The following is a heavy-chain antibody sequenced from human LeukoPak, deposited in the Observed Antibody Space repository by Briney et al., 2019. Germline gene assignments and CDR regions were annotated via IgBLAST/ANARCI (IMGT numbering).Heavy chain of an antibody. V-gene: IGHV4-59*01. Sequence: SETLSLTCTVSGGSISSYYWSWIRQPPGKGLEWIGYIYYSGSTNYNPSLKSRVTISVDTSKNQFSLKLSSVTAADTAVYYCARGPGQLTSECFDSWGQGILVTVSS. CDR3: ARGPGQLTSECFDS. J-gene: IGHJ5*01. D-gene: IGHD6-13*01. CDR2: IYYSGST. CDR1: GGSISSYY.